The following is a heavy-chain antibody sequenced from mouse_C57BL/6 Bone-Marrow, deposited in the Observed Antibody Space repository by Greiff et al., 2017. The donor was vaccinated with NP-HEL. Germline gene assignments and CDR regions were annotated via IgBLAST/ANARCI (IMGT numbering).Heavy chain of an antibody. CDR2: ISYDGSN. V-gene: IGHV3-6*01. CDR3: ARDLGGAY. D-gene: IGHD1-1*02. CDR1: GYSITSGYY. J-gene: IGHJ3*01. Sequence: EVKLVESGPGLVKPSQSLSLTCSVTGYSITSGYYWNWIRQFPGNKLEWMGYISYDGSNNYNPSLKNRISITRDTSKNQFFLKLNSVTTEDTATYYCARDLGGAYWGQGTLVTVSA.